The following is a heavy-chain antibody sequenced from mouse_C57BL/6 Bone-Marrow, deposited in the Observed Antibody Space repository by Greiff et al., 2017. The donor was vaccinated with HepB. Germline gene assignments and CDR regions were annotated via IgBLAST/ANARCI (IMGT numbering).Heavy chain of an antibody. CDR2: ISYDGSN. CDR1: GYSITSGYY. Sequence: DVKLQESGPGLVKPSQSLSLTCSVTGYSITSGYYWNWIRQFPGNKLEWMGYISYDGSNNYNPSLKNRISITRDTSKNQFFLKLNSVTTEDTATYYCAREWYGFAYWGQGTLVTVSA. CDR3: AREWYGFAY. V-gene: IGHV3-6*01. J-gene: IGHJ3*01. D-gene: IGHD2-10*02.